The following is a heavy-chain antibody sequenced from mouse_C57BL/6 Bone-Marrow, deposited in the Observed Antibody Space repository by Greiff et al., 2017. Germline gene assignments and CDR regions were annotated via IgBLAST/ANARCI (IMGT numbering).Heavy chain of an antibody. V-gene: IGHV5-17*01. CDR2: ISSGSSTI. D-gene: IGHD1-1*01. CDR1: GFTFSDYG. J-gene: IGHJ2*01. Sequence: EVKVVESGGGLVKPGGSLKLSCAASGFTFSDYGMHWVRQAPEKGLEWVAYISSGSSTIYYADTVKGRFTISRDNAKNTLFLQMTSLRSEDTAMYYCARDYYGSSYDFDYWGQGTTLTVSS. CDR3: ARDYYGSSYDFDY.